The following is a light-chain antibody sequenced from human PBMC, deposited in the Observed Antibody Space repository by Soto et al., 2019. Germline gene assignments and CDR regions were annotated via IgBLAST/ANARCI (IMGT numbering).Light chain of an antibody. CDR2: DVS. V-gene: IGLV2-11*01. J-gene: IGLJ1*01. Sequence: QSVLAQPRSVSGSPGQPVTISCTGTSSDVGGYNYVSWYQQHPGKAPKLMIYDVSKRPSGVPDRFSGSKSGNTASLTISGLQAEDEADYYCCSYAGSYTPYYVFVTGTKVTVL. CDR1: SSDVGGYNY. CDR3: CSYAGSYTPYYV.